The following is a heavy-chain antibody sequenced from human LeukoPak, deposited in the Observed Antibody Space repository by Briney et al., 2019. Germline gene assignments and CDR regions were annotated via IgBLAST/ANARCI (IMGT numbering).Heavy chain of an antibody. CDR1: GFTFRSYS. J-gene: IGHJ4*02. Sequence: GVSLRLSCEASGFTFRSYSMNWVRQAPGKGPEWVSSIIIDSNYIYYADSVQGRFTISRDNAKNSLYLQMNSLRAEDTAVYYCARVGASYYYDSSGYYFDYWGQGTLVTVSS. D-gene: IGHD3-22*01. CDR2: IIIDSNYI. V-gene: IGHV3-21*01. CDR3: ARVGASYYYDSSGYYFDY.